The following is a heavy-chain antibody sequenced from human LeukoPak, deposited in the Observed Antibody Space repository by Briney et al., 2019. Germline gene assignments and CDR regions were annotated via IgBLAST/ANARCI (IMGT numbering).Heavy chain of an antibody. CDR3: ARAADYYYGMDV. J-gene: IGHJ6*02. V-gene: IGHV1-8*01. CDR1: GYTFTSYD. Sequence: ASVKVSCKASGYTFTSYDINWVRQATGQGVEWMGWMNPNSGNTGYAQKFQGRVTMTRNTSISTAYMELSSLRSEDTAVYYCARAADYYYGMDVWGQGTTVTVSS. CDR2: MNPNSGNT.